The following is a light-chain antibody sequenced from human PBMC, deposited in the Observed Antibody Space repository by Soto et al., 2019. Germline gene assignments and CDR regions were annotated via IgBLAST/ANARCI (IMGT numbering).Light chain of an antibody. CDR3: TSYATGSTLV. Sequence: QSALTQPPSVSGSPGQSVTISCTGTSSDVGSYNRVSWYQQPPGTAPKLMIYEVSHRPSGVPDRFSGSKSGNTASLTSSGLQGEEEDDYCCTSYATGSTLVFGGGTKLTVL. J-gene: IGLJ2*01. CDR2: EVS. V-gene: IGLV2-18*02. CDR1: SSDVGSYNR.